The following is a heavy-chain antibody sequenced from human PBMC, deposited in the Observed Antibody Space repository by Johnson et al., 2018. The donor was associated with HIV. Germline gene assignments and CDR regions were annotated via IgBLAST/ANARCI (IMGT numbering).Heavy chain of an antibody. CDR2: IYSGGST. J-gene: IGHJ3*02. D-gene: IGHD2-8*01. V-gene: IGHV3-53*01. CDR3: ARATWSDDAFDI. CDR1: GVTVSRNY. Sequence: AAGGVTVSRNYMSWVRQAPGKGLEWVSVIYSGGSTGYADSVEGRFTISRDNARNSLYLQMNSLRAEDTALYYCARATWSDDAFDIWGQGTMVTVSS.